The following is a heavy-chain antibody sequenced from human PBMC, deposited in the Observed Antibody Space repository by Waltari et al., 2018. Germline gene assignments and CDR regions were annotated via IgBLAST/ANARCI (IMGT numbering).Heavy chain of an antibody. J-gene: IGHJ4*02. V-gene: IGHV4-59*02. CDR1: GGSVRRYY. CDR2: IYYSGST. D-gene: IGHD3-10*01. Sequence: QVQLQESGPGLVKPSETLSLTCTVSGGSVRRYYWSWIRQPPGKGLEWIGYIYYSGSTNYNPSLKSRVTISVDTSKNQFSLKLSSVTAADTAVYYCARVPMVRGVHFDYWGQGTLVTVSS. CDR3: ARVPMVRGVHFDY.